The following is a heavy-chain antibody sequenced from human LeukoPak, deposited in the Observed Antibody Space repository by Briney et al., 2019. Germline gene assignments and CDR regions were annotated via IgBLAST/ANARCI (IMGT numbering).Heavy chain of an antibody. D-gene: IGHD6-19*01. CDR1: GFTFIDHD. CDR2: IGIRGDT. CDR3: ARGGIQVSGIDEFDY. J-gene: IGHJ4*02. Sequence: GGSLRLSCAASGFTFIDHDMQWVRQVIGKGLEWVSAIGIRGDTHYSGSVKGRFTISRENAESSLYLQMNSLRAEDTAVYYCARGGIQVSGIDEFDYWGQGTLVTVSS. V-gene: IGHV3-13*01.